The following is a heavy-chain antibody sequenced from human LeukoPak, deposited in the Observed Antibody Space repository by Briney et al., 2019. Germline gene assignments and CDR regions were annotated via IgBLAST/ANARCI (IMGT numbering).Heavy chain of an antibody. CDR2: ISGSGGST. D-gene: IGHD2-2*01. CDR1: GFTFISYA. J-gene: IGHJ5*02. V-gene: IGHV3-23*01. Sequence: TGGSLRLSGAGSGFTFISYAMSWVRQAPGKGLEWVSAISGSGGSTYYAASVKGRFTISRDNSKNTLYLQMNSLRAEDTAVYYCAKEAVYCSSTSCNWFDPWGQGTLVTVSS. CDR3: AKEAVYCSSTSCNWFDP.